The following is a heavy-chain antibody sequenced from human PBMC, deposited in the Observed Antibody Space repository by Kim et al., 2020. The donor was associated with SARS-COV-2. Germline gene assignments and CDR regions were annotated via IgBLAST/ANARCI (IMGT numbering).Heavy chain of an antibody. J-gene: IGHJ6*02. D-gene: IGHD6-13*01. Sequence: VNGRFTSSRDKSKNTLYLQMGSLRAEDMAVYYCARAAAAGLYYYYYGMDVWGQGTTVTVSS. V-gene: IGHV3-64*01. CDR3: ARAAAAGLYYYYYGMDV.